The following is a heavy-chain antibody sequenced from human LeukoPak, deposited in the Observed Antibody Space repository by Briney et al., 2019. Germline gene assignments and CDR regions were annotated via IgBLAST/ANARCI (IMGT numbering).Heavy chain of an antibody. CDR1: GYTFTSYA. J-gene: IGHJ4*02. D-gene: IGHD5-18*01. Sequence: ASVKVSCKASGYTFTSYAIHWVRQAPGQRPEWMGWINPANDNIKYSQKFQGRVTITKDTSASTVYMELGSLKSEDTSLYYCAREGNSYGSDYWGQGTLVTVSS. CDR2: INPANDNI. V-gene: IGHV1-3*01. CDR3: AREGNSYGSDY.